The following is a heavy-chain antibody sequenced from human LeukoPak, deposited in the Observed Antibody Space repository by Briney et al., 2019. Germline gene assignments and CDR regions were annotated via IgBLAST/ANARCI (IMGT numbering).Heavy chain of an antibody. D-gene: IGHD5/OR15-5a*01. Sequence: GGSLRLSCAASGFTFSSYAMHWVRQAPGKGLEYVSAISSNGGSTYYANSVKGRFIISRDNAKNSLYLQMNSLRAEDTAVYYCARGFYDGVNWFDPWGQGTLVTVSS. CDR3: ARGFYDGVNWFDP. J-gene: IGHJ5*02. CDR2: ISSNGGST. CDR1: GFTFSSYA. V-gene: IGHV3-64*01.